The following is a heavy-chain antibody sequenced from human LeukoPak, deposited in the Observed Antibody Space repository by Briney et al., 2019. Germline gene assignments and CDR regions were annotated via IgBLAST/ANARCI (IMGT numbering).Heavy chain of an antibody. D-gene: IGHD4-23*01. CDR2: ISGSGGST. J-gene: IGHJ4*02. CDR3: AKDSLSVVTQVLDY. V-gene: IGHV3-23*01. CDR1: GFTFSSYA. Sequence: PGGSLRLSCAASGFTFSSYAMSWVRQAPGKGLEWVSAISGSGGSTYYADSVKGRFTISRDNSRNTLYLQMNSLRAEDTAVYYCAKDSLSVVTQVLDYWGQGTLVTVSS.